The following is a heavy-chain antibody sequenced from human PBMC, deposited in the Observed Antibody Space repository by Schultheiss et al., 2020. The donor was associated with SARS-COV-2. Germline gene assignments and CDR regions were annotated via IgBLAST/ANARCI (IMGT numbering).Heavy chain of an antibody. CDR1: GGTFSSYA. D-gene: IGHD6-19*01. CDR2: IIPIFGTT. J-gene: IGHJ3*02. CDR3: AREGSTYSSGWYSWLRAFDI. V-gene: IGHV1-69*13. Sequence: SVKVSCKASGGTFSSYAISWVRQAPGQGLEWMGWIIPIFGTTKYAQKFQDRVTITADESNTAYMELSSLRSEDTAIYYCAREGSTYSSGWYSWLRAFDIWGQGTMVTVSS.